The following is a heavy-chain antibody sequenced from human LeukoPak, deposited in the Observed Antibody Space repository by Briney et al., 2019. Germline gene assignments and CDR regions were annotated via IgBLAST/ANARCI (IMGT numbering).Heavy chain of an antibody. CDR2: IKQDGSEK. CDR1: GFTISSYL. Sequence: GGSLTLSCAASGFTISSYLMSWVRQAPGKGLEWVANIKQDGSEKYYVDSVKGRFTISRDNAQNSLYLQMNSLRAEDTAVYYCARDNGYYDFWSGYDRHFVYWGQGTLVTVSS. V-gene: IGHV3-7*05. J-gene: IGHJ4*02. CDR3: ARDNGYYDFWSGYDRHFVY. D-gene: IGHD3-3*01.